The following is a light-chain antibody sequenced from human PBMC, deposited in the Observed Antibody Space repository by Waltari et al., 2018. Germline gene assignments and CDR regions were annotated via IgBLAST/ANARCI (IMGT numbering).Light chain of an antibody. CDR3: QSADSSGTYVV. J-gene: IGLJ2*01. Sequence: SPELTQPPSVPVSPGQAARLTCPGDALPQPYAYWYQQKPGQAPALVIYKDSERPSGVPERFFGSSSGTTVTLTISGVQAEDEADYYCQSADSSGTYVVFGGGTKLTVL. CDR2: KDS. CDR1: ALPQPY. V-gene: IGLV3-25*03.